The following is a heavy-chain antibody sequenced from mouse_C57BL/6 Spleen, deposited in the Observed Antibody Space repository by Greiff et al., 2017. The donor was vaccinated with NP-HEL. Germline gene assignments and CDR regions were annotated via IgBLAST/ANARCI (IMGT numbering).Heavy chain of an antibody. CDR3: ARTGNYYDY. Sequence: DVKLQESGPGLVKPSQSLSLTCSVTGYSITSGYYWNWIRQFPGNKLEWMGYISYDGSNNYNPSLKNRISITRDTSKNQFFLKLNSVTTEDTATYYCARTGNYYDYWGQGTTLTVSS. CDR1: GYSITSGYY. J-gene: IGHJ2*01. CDR2: ISYDGSN. V-gene: IGHV3-6*01.